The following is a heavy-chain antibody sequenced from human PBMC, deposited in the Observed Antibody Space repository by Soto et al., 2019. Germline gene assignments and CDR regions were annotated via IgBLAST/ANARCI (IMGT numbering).Heavy chain of an antibody. Sequence: PSETLSLTCTVSGGSISGYYWSWLRQPPGKGLEWIGYIYHSGSTYYNPSLKSRVTISVDRSKNQFSLKLSSVTAADTAVYYCVRVPDYWGQGTLVTVSS. J-gene: IGHJ4*02. CDR3: VRVPDY. V-gene: IGHV4-59*12. CDR1: GGSISGYY. CDR2: IYHSGST.